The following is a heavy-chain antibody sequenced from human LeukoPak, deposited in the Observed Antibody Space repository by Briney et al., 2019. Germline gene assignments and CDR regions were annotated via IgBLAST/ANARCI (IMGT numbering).Heavy chain of an antibody. J-gene: IGHJ5*01. D-gene: IGHD3-22*01. Sequence: GGSLRLSCAASGFTFSTYGMHWVRQAPGTGLEWVAVIAYDGSYKYYADSVKGRFTISRDNSKNTLYLQMNSLRAEDTAAYFCAKYYYDSSGYSALGSWGQGTLVTVSS. CDR1: GFTFSTYG. CDR3: AKYYYDSSGYSALGS. CDR2: IAYDGSYK. V-gene: IGHV3-30*18.